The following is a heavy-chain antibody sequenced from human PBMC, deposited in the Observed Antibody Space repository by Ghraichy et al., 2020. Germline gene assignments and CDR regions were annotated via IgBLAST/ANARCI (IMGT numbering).Heavy chain of an antibody. CDR1: AFSFTNSA. Sequence: GGSLRLSCVGSAFSFTNSAMSWVRRAPGKGLEWVSSISASGGSTDYADSVKGRFTISRDNSKNTLFLQLTSLRAEDTAVYYCARWTRAIMSSGDFDSWGQGTLVSVSS. CDR3: ARWTRAIMSSGDFDS. J-gene: IGHJ4*02. V-gene: IGHV3-23*01. D-gene: IGHD2-8*01. CDR2: ISASGGST.